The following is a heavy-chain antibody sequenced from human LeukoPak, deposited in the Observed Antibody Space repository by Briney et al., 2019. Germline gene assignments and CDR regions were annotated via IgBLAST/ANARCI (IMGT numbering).Heavy chain of an antibody. CDR2: INHSGGT. CDR3: ARAARGSGSPH. J-gene: IGHJ4*02. CDR1: GGSFSGYY. D-gene: IGHD3-10*01. V-gene: IGHV4-34*01. Sequence: SETLSLTYAVYGGSFSGYYWSWIRQPPGKGLEWIGEINHSGGTNYNPSLKSRVAISVDTSKNQFSLKLSSVTAADTAVYYCARAARGSGSPHWGQGTLVTVSS.